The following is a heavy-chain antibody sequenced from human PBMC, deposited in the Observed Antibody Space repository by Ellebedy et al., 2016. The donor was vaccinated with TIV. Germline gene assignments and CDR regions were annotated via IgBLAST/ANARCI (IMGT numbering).Heavy chain of an antibody. D-gene: IGHD2-21*02. CDR3: IRARPYCGGDCYSFGN. CDR2: INSDGSST. Sequence: GESLKISXAASGFTFRNDWMHWARQAPGKGLVWVSRINSDGSSTTYADSVKGRFTISRDNAKNTLYLQMNSLRVEDTAVYYCIRARPYCGGDCYSFGNWGQGSLVTVSS. J-gene: IGHJ4*02. V-gene: IGHV3-74*01. CDR1: GFTFRNDW.